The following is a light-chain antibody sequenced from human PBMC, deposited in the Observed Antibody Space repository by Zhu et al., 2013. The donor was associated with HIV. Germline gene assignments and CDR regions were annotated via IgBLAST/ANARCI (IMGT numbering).Light chain of an antibody. V-gene: IGLV2-8*01. CDR3: SSYAGNNNYV. CDR1: SSDVGGYDY. Sequence: QSALTQPPSASGSLGQSVTISCTGTSSDVGGYDYVSWYQQHPGKAPKLMIYEVSKRPSAVPDRFSGSKSGNVASLTVSGLQAEDEADYYCSSYAGNNNYVFGSGTKVTVL. CDR2: EVS. J-gene: IGLJ1*01.